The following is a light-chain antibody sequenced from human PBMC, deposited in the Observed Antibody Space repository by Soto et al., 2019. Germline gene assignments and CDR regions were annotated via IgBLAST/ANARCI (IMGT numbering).Light chain of an antibody. CDR2: AAS. J-gene: IGKJ1*01. Sequence: DIQMTQSPSSLSASVGDRVTITCRASQSISSYLNWYQQKPGKAPKLLIYAASSLQSGVPSRFSGSESGTDFTLTISSLQPEDFATYFCQQSYSTSWTFGQGTKVAIK. CDR1: QSISSY. CDR3: QQSYSTSWT. V-gene: IGKV1-39*01.